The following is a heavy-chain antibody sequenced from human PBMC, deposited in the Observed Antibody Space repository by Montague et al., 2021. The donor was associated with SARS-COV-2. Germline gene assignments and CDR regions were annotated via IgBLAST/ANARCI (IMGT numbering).Heavy chain of an antibody. Sequence: SETLSLTCSVSGGSVSRNNYYWSLLRRPPEKGLEWIGNIYCNGNIIHHSLLEGRVITSIDTSKKHFSLRLTSVTPADTAVYYCAREVVGVETNWFDTWGQGALVTVSS. CDR1: GGSVSRNNYY. D-gene: IGHD3-16*01. CDR2: IYCNGNI. CDR3: AREVVGVETNWFDT. V-gene: IGHV4-61*03. J-gene: IGHJ5*02.